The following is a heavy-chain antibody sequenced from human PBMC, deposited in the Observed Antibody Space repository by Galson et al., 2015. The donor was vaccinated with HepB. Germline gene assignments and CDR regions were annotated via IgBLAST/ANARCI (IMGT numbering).Heavy chain of an antibody. V-gene: IGHV5-51*01. CDR1: GYSFTSYW. D-gene: IGHD3-3*01. CDR2: IYPGDSDT. J-gene: IGHJ5*02. Sequence: QSGAEVKKPGESLKISCKGSGYSFTSYWIGWVRQMPGRGLEWMGIIYPGDSDTRYSPSFQGQVTISADKSISTAYLQWSSLKASDTAMYYCARQMSGYYGRENWFDPWGQGTLVTVSS. CDR3: ARQMSGYYGRENWFDP.